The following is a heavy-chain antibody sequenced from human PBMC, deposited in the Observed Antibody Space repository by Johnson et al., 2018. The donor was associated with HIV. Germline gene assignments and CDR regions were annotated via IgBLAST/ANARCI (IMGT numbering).Heavy chain of an antibody. V-gene: IGHV3-30*02. CDR3: ASSPRLNDAFDI. Sequence: QVQLVESGGGLVQPGGSLRLSCVASGFTFSSYAMHWVRQAPGKGLEWVAFIRYDGSNKYYADSVKGRFTISRDNSKNTLYLQMNSLRAEDTAVYYCASSPRLNDAFDIWGQGTMVTVSS. CDR2: IRYDGSNK. J-gene: IGHJ3*02. D-gene: IGHD3-22*01. CDR1: GFTFSSYA.